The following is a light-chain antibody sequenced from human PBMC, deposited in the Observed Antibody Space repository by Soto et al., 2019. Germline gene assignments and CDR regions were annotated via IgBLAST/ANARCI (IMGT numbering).Light chain of an antibody. V-gene: IGKV1-5*03. CDR2: KAS. CDR1: QSISSW. CDR3: QQYNSYPWT. Sequence: DIQMTQSPSTLSASVGDRVTITCRASQSISSWLAWYQQKPGKAPKLLIYKASSLESGVPSRFSGSGSGTEFTLTISSLQPHDFETYYCQQYNSYPWTFGQGTKVEIX. J-gene: IGKJ1*01.